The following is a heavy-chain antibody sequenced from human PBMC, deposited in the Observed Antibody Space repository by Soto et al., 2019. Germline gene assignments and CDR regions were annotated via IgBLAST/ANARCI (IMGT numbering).Heavy chain of an antibody. CDR2: IYYSGST. Sequence: TSETLSLTCTVSGGSVSSGSYYWSWIRQPPGKGLEWIGYIYYSGSTNYNPSLKSRVTISVDTSKNQFSLKLSSVTAADTAVYYCARDRVAVAGNWFDPWGQGTLVTVSS. CDR3: ARDRVAVAGNWFDP. V-gene: IGHV4-61*01. J-gene: IGHJ5*02. D-gene: IGHD6-19*01. CDR1: GGSVSSGSYY.